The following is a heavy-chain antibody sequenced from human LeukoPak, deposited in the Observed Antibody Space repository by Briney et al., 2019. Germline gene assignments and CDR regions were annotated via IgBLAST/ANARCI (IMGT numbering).Heavy chain of an antibody. Sequence: PGGSLRLSCAASGLTFSTYSMNWVRQAPGKGLEWVSYISSSSSTKYYADTVKGRFTISRDNAKNSLYLQINSLRAEDTAVYYCAREFSRPDCSGGSCYEMVESWGQGTLVTVSS. J-gene: IGHJ1*01. D-gene: IGHD2-15*01. CDR2: ISSSSSTK. CDR1: GLTFSTYS. V-gene: IGHV3-48*01. CDR3: AREFSRPDCSGGSCYEMVES.